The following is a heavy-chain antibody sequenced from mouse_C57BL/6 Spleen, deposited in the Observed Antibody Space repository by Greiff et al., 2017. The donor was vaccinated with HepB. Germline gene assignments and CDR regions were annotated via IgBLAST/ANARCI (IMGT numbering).Heavy chain of an antibody. CDR3: ARGNQIYYDYDDFAY. CDR2: ISYDGSN. CDR1: GYSITIGYY. J-gene: IGHJ3*01. Sequence: EVQRVESGPGLVKPSQSLSLTCSVTGYSITIGYYWNWIRQFPGNKLEWMGYISYDGSNNYNPSLKNRISITRDTSKNQFFLKLNSVTTEDTATYYCARGNQIYYDYDDFAYWGQGTLVTVSA. D-gene: IGHD2-4*01. V-gene: IGHV3-6*01.